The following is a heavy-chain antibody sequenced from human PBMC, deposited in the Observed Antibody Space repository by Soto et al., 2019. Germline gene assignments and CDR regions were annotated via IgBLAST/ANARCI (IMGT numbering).Heavy chain of an antibody. Sequence: GGSLRLSCVGSGYRFSEYAMAWIRQAPGKGLEWVTGVTSSAIATYYADSVKGRFTISRNNSLNILYLQMDNLGADDTAVYYCAKSHDTSAHYLSIASWGQGTQVTVSS. J-gene: IGHJ1*01. V-gene: IGHV3-23*01. CDR1: GYRFSEYA. CDR2: VTSSAIAT. CDR3: AKSHDTSAHYLSIAS. D-gene: IGHD3-22*01.